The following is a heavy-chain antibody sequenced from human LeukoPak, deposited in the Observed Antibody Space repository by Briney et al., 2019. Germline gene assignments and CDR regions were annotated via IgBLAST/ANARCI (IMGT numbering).Heavy chain of an antibody. V-gene: IGHV3-7*05. CDR3: ARGFDGYYGFDI. CDR2: INQDGSDK. J-gene: IGHJ3*02. Sequence: GGSLRLSCEASGFTLSIYWMSWVRQAPGKGLEWAANINQDGSDKYYVDSVKGRFTISRDNGKKALHLQMSSLRVEDTAVYHCARGFDGYYGFDIWGRRTMVTVSS. D-gene: IGHD5-24*01. CDR1: GFTLSIYW.